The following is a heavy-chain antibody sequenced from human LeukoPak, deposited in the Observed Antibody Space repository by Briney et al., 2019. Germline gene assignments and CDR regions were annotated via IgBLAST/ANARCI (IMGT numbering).Heavy chain of an antibody. Sequence: SETLSLTCTVSGGSTSSSSYYWGWIRQPPGKGLEWIGSIYHSGSTYYNPSLKSRVTISVDTSKNQFSLKLSSVTAADTAVYYCARDDIAAAGTGFFDYWGQGTLVTVSS. CDR3: ARDDIAAAGTGFFDY. D-gene: IGHD6-13*01. CDR2: IYHSGST. CDR1: GGSTSSSSYY. J-gene: IGHJ4*02. V-gene: IGHV4-39*07.